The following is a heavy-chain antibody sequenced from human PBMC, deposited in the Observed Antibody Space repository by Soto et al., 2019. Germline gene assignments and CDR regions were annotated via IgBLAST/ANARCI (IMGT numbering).Heavy chain of an antibody. CDR1: GYIFTSYG. D-gene: IGHD4-17*01. Sequence: QAHLVQSGPEVKKPGATVKVSGKGSGYIFTSYGIAWVRQAPGQGLEWMGWISAHNGNTEYAQKFQGRVTVTRDTSKSTAYLELRSLRSDDTALYYCARGRYGDYWGKGALVTVSS. V-gene: IGHV1-18*01. J-gene: IGHJ4*02. CDR3: ARGRYGDY. CDR2: ISAHNGNT.